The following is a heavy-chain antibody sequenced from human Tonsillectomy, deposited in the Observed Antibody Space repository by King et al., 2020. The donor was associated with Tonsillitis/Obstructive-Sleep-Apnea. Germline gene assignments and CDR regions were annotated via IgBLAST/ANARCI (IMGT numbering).Heavy chain of an antibody. Sequence: VQLVESGGGLGQPGGSLKISCAASGVTFRGSAMHVVRHASGKGLEWVGRIRRQANSYAAAYAGSVKGRLTISRDDSKNTAYLQMNSLKTEDTAVYYCTRLNCSGGSCYYDAFDIWGQGTMVTVSS. D-gene: IGHD2-15*01. J-gene: IGHJ3*02. CDR1: GVTFRGSA. V-gene: IGHV3-73*02. CDR2: IRRQANSYAA. CDR3: TRLNCSGGSCYYDAFDI.